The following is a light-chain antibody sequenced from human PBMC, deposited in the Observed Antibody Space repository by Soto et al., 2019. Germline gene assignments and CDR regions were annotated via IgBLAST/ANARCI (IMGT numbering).Light chain of an antibody. CDR3: AALDDSLNGVV. Sequence: QCVLTQPPSASGTPGQRVTISCSGTTSNIGSNTVNWYQQLPGTGPKLLIYSNNQRPSGVPDRFSGSKSGTSASLAISGLQPEDEAYYYCAALDDSLNGVVFGGGTKLTVL. CDR2: SNN. J-gene: IGLJ2*01. CDR1: TSNIGSNT. V-gene: IGLV1-44*01.